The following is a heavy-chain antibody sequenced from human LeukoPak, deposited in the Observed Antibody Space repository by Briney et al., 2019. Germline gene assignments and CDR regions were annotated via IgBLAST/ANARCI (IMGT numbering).Heavy chain of an antibody. CDR2: LSGSGGST. CDR1: GFTFSSYA. V-gene: IGHV3-23*01. CDR3: AKDLSNYDIKCYYYMDV. Sequence: GGSLRLSCAASGFTFSSYAMGWVRQSPRKGLEWVSALSGSGGSTYYADSVKGRFTISRDNSKNTLYLQMNSLRAEDTAVYYCAKDLSNYDIKCYYYMDVWGKGTTVTVFS. J-gene: IGHJ6*03. D-gene: IGHD3-3*01.